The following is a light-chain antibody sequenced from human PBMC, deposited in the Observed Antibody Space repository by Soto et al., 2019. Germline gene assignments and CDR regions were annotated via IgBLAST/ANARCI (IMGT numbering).Light chain of an antibody. V-gene: IGKV1-5*03. CDR2: KAS. CDR1: QSISSW. J-gene: IGKJ2*01. CDR3: QQYNSYPYP. Sequence: DIQMTQSPSTLSASVGDRVTITCRASQSISSWLAWYQQKPGKAPKLLIYKASSLESGVPSRFSGSGSGTEFTLTISSLQPDDFSTYYCQQYNSYPYPFGQGTKLEIK.